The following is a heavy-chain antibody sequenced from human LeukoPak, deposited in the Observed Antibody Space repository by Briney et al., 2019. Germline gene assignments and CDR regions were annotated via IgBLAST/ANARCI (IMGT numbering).Heavy chain of an antibody. V-gene: IGHV5-51*01. J-gene: IGHJ5*02. D-gene: IGHD2-2*03. CDR3: ARKLGYCSSTSCPAPMFDP. CDR2: IYPGDSDT. Sequence: GESLKISCKGSGYSFTSYWIGWVRQMPGKGLEWMGIIYPGDSDTRYSPSFQGQVTISADKSISTAYLQWSSLKASDTAMYYCARKLGYCSSTSCPAPMFDPWGQGTLVTVSS. CDR1: GYSFTSYW.